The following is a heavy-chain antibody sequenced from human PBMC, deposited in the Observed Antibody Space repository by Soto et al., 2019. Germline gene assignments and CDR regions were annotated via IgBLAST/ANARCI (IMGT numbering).Heavy chain of an antibody. Sequence: LSLTCAVYGGSFSGYYWSWIRQPPGKGLEWIGEINHSGSTNYNPSLKSRVTISVDTSKNQSSLKLSSVTAADTAVYYCARVGARGGYYYYYGMDVWGQGTTVTVSS. CDR3: ARVGARGGYYYYYGMDV. J-gene: IGHJ6*02. D-gene: IGHD1-26*01. V-gene: IGHV4-34*01. CDR1: GGSFSGYY. CDR2: INHSGST.